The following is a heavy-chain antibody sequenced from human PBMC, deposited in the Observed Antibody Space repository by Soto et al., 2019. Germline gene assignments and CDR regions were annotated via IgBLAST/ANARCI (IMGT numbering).Heavy chain of an antibody. V-gene: IGHV3-23*01. CDR1: AFTFSSYA. CDR2: ISGSGDIT. CDR3: AKDWRTTVASPEYFQH. D-gene: IGHD4-17*01. Sequence: EVQLLESGGHLVQPGGSLRLSCAGSAFTFSSYAMSWVRQAPGKGLEWVSAISGSGDITYYADSVKGRFTISRDNSKDTLYLQIDSLRAEDTAIYYCAKDWRTTVASPEYFQHWGQGTLVTVSS. J-gene: IGHJ1*01.